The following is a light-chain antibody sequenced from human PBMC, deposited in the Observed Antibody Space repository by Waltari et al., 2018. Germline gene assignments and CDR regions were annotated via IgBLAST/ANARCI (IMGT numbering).Light chain of an antibody. CDR3: SSYTSSNTWV. J-gene: IGLJ3*02. Sequence: QSALTQPASVSGSPGQTITISCTGGSTDVGGYDYVSWFQQPPGTAPKLIIYDVNIRPDGISARCSGSQSGNTASLTISGLQADDESDYHCSSYTSSNTWVFGGGTRLTVL. CDR2: DVN. CDR1: STDVGGYDY. V-gene: IGLV2-14*03.